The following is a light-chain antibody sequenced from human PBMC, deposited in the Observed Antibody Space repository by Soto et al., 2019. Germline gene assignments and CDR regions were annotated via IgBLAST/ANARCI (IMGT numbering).Light chain of an antibody. CDR3: AAWDDSLNVMV. V-gene: IGLV1-44*01. Sequence: QSVLTQPPSASGTPGQRVTISCSGSSSNIGSNTVNWHQQLPGTAPKLLIYNNNQRPSGVPDRFSGSRSGTSVSLAISGLQSEDEADYYCAAWDDSLNVMVFGGGTKLTVL. J-gene: IGLJ2*01. CDR2: NNN. CDR1: SSNIGSNT.